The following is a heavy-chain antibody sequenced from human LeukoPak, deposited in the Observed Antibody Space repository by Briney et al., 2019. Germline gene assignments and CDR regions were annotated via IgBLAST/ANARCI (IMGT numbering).Heavy chain of an antibody. J-gene: IGHJ4*02. CDR1: GFTFSDHY. CDR2: TRNKAKTYTT. Sequence: GGSLRLSCAASGFTFSDHYMDWVRQAPGKGLEWVGRTRNKAKTYTTEYAASVRGRFTISRDDSKNSLYLQMNSLKAEDTAVYYCARNWVRWPLWGQGTLVTVSS. D-gene: IGHD4-23*01. CDR3: ARNWVRWPL. V-gene: IGHV3-72*01.